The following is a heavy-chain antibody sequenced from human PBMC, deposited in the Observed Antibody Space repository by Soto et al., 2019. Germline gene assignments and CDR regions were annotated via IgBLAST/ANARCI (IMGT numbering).Heavy chain of an antibody. CDR2: IIPMFGTG. CDR1: GGTFSSYG. Sequence: QVQLVQSGAEVKKPGSSVKVSCKASGGTFSSYGISWVRQAPGQGLEWMGGIIPMFGTGSYAQKFQARVTITADESTTTVNMDLSSLGAEDTAVYYCARHLSQRGYSYGFDYWGQGTLVIVSS. J-gene: IGHJ4*02. V-gene: IGHV1-69*01. D-gene: IGHD5-18*01. CDR3: ARHLSQRGYSYGFDY.